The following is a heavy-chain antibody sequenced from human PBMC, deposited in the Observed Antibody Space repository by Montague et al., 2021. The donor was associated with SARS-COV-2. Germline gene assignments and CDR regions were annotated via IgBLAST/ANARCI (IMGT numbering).Heavy chain of an antibody. J-gene: IGHJ5*02. CDR3: ARDLPSFFLGIAVAGPFDP. D-gene: IGHD6-19*01. CDR1: GFTFSSYY. V-gene: IGHV3-21*01. CDR2: ISGSSSYI. Sequence: SLLLSWAASGFTFSSYYMNWVRQAPGKGLEWVSSISGSSSYIYYADSVKGRFTISRDNAKNSLYLQMNSLRAEDTAAYYCARDLPSFFLGIAVAGPFDPWGQGTLVTVSS.